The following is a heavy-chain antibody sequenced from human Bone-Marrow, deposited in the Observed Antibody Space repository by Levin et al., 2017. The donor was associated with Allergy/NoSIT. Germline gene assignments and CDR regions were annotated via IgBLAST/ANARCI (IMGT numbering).Heavy chain of an antibody. D-gene: IGHD5-12*01. CDR2: IIPIFGTA. CDR1: GGTFSSYA. J-gene: IGHJ6*02. CDR3: ARAERESGYVGYYYGMDV. V-gene: IGHV1-69*01. Sequence: KISCKASGGTFSSYAISWVRQAPGQGLEWMGGIIPIFGTANYAQKFQGRVTITADESTSTAYMELSSLRSEDTAVYYCARAERESGYVGYYYGMDVWGQGTTVTVSS.